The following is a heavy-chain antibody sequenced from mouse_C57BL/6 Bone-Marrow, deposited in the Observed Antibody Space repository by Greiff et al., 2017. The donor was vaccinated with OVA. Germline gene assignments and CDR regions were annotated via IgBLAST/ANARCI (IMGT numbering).Heavy chain of an antibody. CDR2: INPYNGGT. J-gene: IGHJ3*01. CDR1: GYTFTDYY. D-gene: IGHD1-1*01. CDR3: ARSNYYYPFAY. Sequence: VHVKQSGPVLVKPGASVKMSCKASGYTFTDYYMNWVKQSHGKSLEWIGVINPYNGGTSYNQKFKGKATLTVDKSSSTAYMELNSLTSEDSAVYYCARSNYYYPFAYWGQGTLVTVSA. V-gene: IGHV1-19*01.